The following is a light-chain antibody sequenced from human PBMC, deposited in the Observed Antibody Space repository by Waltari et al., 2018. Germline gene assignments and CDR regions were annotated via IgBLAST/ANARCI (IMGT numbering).Light chain of an antibody. V-gene: IGLV2-14*01. CDR2: EVN. Sequence: QSALTQPASVSGSPGQSITISCTGTSSDVGGYNYVSCYQQHPGEAPKLMIYEVNNRPPGVSHRFSGSKAGNTASLTISGLQAEDEADYYCSSYAGSSTYVFGTGTKVTVL. CDR3: SSYAGSSTYV. J-gene: IGLJ1*01. CDR1: SSDVGGYNY.